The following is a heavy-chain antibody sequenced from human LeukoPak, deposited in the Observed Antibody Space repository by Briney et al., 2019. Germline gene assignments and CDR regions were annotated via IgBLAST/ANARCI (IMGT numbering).Heavy chain of an antibody. Sequence: ASVKVSCKASGYTFTSYYMHWVRQAPGQGLEWMEIINPSGGSTSYAQKFQGRVTMTRDTSTSTVYMELSSLRSEDTAVYYCARGGSGSYYNPRYYFDYWGQGTLVTVSS. CDR3: ARGGSGSYYNPRYYFDY. J-gene: IGHJ4*02. V-gene: IGHV1-46*01. CDR2: INPSGGST. CDR1: GYTFTSYY. D-gene: IGHD3-10*01.